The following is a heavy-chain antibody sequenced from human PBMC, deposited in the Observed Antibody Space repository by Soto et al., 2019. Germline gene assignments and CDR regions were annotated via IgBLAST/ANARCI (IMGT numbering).Heavy chain of an antibody. CDR3: ARHEAGWYFAS. J-gene: IGHJ4*02. CDR2: INHSGST. Sequence: PETLSLTCAVYGGSFSGYYWSWIRQPPGKGLEWIGEINHSGSTNYNPSLKSRVTISVDTSKNQFSLKLSSVTAADTAVYYCARHEAGWYFASCGQGTLVTVSS. V-gene: IGHV4-34*01. D-gene: IGHD6-25*01. CDR1: GGSFSGYY.